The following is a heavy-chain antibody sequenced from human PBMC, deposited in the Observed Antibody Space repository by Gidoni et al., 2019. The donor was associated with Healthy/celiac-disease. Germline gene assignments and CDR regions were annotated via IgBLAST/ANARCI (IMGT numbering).Heavy chain of an antibody. D-gene: IGHD6-6*01. V-gene: IGHV5-10-1*03. CDR1: GYSFTSYW. Sequence: EVQLVQSGAEVKKPGESLRISCKGSGYSFTSYWISWVRQMPGKGLEWIGRIDPSDSYTNYSPSFQGHVTISADKSISTAYLQWSSLKASDTAMYYCARHGRGAAPRWPYYYYYYMDVWGKGTTVTVSS. CDR3: ARHGRGAAPRWPYYYYYYMDV. CDR2: IDPSDSYT. J-gene: IGHJ6*03.